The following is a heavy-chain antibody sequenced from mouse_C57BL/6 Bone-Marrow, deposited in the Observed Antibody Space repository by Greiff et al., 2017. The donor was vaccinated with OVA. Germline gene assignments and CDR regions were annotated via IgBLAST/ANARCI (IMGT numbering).Heavy chain of an antibody. CDR2: ISSGSSTI. CDR3: ARSSAGDAMDY. J-gene: IGHJ4*01. V-gene: IGHV5-17*01. D-gene: IGHD4-1*01. CDR1: GFTFSDYG. Sequence: EVQLVESGGGLVKPGGSLKLSCAASGFTFSDYGMHWVRQAPEKGLEWVAYISSGSSTIYYAATVKGRFTISRDNATNTLFLQMTSLRSEDTAMYYCARSSAGDAMDYWGQGTSVTVSS.